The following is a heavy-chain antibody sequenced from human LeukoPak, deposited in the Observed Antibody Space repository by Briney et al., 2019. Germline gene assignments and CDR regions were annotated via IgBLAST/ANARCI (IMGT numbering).Heavy chain of an antibody. J-gene: IGHJ4*02. CDR2: ISGSGHMI. V-gene: IGHV3-11*01. Sequence: GGSLRLSCAVSGLTFSDYFMSWIRQAPGKGLEWLSYISGSGHMIYYAASVKGRFTISRDNAKNSLYLQIHSLRAEDTAIYFCATNHPSRNAGWPLFDSWGRGTLVTVSS. CDR3: ATNHPSRNAGWPLFDS. D-gene: IGHD1-14*01. CDR1: GLTFSDYF.